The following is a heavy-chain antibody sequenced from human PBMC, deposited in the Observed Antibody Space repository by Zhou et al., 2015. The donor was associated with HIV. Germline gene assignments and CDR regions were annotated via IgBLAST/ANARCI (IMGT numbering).Heavy chain of an antibody. J-gene: IGHJ4*02. Sequence: QVQLVQSGAEVRRPGASVKVSCQTSGYTFTNHYMHWVRQAPGQGLEWMGWIHPNSGGTNYAQKFRGRVTMTRDTSISTAYMELSRLRSDDTAVYYCASLSGVGGTATSWSEFDYWGQGTLVTVSS. D-gene: IGHD1-26*01. CDR2: IHPNSGGT. V-gene: IGHV1-2*02. CDR1: GYTFTNHY. CDR3: ASLSGVGGTATSWSEFDY.